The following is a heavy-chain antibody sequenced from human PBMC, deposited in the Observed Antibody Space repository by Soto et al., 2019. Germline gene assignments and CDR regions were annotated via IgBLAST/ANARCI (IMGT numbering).Heavy chain of an antibody. CDR3: AKGSFGFDY. V-gene: IGHV3-23*01. Sequence: PGGSLRLSCAASGVTFNSYAMTWVRQVPGEGLQWVSSISKSGDSTYYADSVKGRFTTSRDNSKNTLYLQMNSLRAEDTAIYYCAKGSFGFDYWGQGTLVTVSS. D-gene: IGHD3-10*01. CDR2: ISKSGDST. CDR1: GVTFNSYA. J-gene: IGHJ4*02.